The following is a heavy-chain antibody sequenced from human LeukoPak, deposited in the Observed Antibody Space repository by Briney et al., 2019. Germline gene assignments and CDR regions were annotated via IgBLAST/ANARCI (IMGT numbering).Heavy chain of an antibody. CDR1: GFTFSSYS. D-gene: IGHD2-2*03. V-gene: IGHV3-48*01. CDR3: ARDLGLDGD. CDR2: ISSSSSTI. J-gene: IGHJ4*02. Sequence: GGSLRLSCAASGFTFSSYSMNWVRQAPGKGLEWVSYISSSSSTIYYADSVKGRFTISRDNAKNSLYLQMNSLRAEDTAVFYCARDLGLDGDWGQGTLVTVSS.